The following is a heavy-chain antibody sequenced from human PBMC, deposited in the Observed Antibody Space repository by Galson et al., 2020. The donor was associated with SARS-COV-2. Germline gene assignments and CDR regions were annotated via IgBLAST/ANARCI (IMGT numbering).Heavy chain of an antibody. D-gene: IGHD3-10*01. CDR1: GGSISSYY. CDR3: ARHSELFYYYYYYMDV. CDR2: IYYSGST. Sequence: SETLSLTCTVSGGSISSYYWSWIRQPPGKGLEWIGYIYYSGSTNYNPSLKSRVTISVDTSKNQFSLKLSSVTAADTAVYYCARHSELFYYYYYYMDVWGKGTTVTVSS. J-gene: IGHJ6*03. V-gene: IGHV4-59*08.